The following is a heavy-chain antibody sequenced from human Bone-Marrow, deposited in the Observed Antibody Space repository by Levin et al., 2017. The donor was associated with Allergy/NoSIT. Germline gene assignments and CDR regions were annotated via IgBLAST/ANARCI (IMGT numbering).Heavy chain of an antibody. D-gene: IGHD4-17*01. CDR2: IRDRGST. V-gene: IGHV3-15*01. CDR3: TTGAMCGDNDWDCN. CDR1: GFFFSRAW. J-gene: IGHJ4*02. Sequence: KPGGSLRLSCAASGFFFSRAWMNWVRQAPGKGLEYIGRIRDRGSTDYTAPVKGRFTISRDDSKNTLFLQMDSLKIEDTAVYFCTTGAMCGDNDWDCNWGQGTLVVVSS.